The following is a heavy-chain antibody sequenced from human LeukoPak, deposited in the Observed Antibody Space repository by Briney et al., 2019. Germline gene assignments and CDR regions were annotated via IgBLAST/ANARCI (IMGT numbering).Heavy chain of an antibody. CDR1: GYTFTGYY. CDR2: INPNSGGT. CDR3: ARARALQLVSAFDI. V-gene: IGHV1-2*02. D-gene: IGHD6-6*01. J-gene: IGHJ3*02. Sequence: ASVKVSRKASGYTFTGYYMHWVRQAPGQGLEWMGWINPNSGGTNYAQKFQGRVTMTRDTSISTAYMELSRLRSDDTAVYYCARARALQLVSAFDIWGQGTMVTVSS.